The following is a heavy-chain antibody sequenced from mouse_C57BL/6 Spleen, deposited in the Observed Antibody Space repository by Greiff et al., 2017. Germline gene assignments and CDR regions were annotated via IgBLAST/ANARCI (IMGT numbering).Heavy chain of an antibody. CDR1: GFNIQDYY. V-gene: IGHV14-2*01. J-gene: IGHJ2*01. Sequence: VQLQQSGAELVKPGASVKLSCTASGFNIQDYYMHWVKQRTEQGLEWIGRIDPVDGDTKYAPNFQGKATITADTASNTAYRQLSSLTSEDTAVYYCARFTTVVGDYWGQGTTLTVSS. CDR2: IDPVDGDT. CDR3: ARFTTVVGDY. D-gene: IGHD1-1*01.